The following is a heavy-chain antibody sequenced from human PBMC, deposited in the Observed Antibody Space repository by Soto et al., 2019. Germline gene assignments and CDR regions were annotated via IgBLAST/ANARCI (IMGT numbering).Heavy chain of an antibody. V-gene: IGHV1-69*09. CDR3: AREAGGLASGYWDL. D-gene: IGHD3-22*01. J-gene: IGHJ4*02. CDR2: IIPLHGRT. Sequence: QVQLVQSGPEVRNPGSSVRVSCKASGGTFSTHAINWVRQAPGQGLEWVGMIIPLHGRTNYAQKLQGRVTISAVDSSRTSTPDLSSLTSEATAVYFCAREAGGLASGYWDLWGEGTQVTISS. CDR1: GGTFSTHA.